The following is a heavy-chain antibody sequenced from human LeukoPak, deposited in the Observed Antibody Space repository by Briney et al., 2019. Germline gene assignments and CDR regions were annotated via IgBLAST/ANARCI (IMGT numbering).Heavy chain of an antibody. CDR2: IYYSGST. CDR1: GGSISSGDYN. J-gene: IGHJ4*02. Sequence: PSQTLSLTCTVSGGSISSGDYNWSWIRQPPGKGLEWIVYIYYSGSTYYNPSLKSRVTISVDTSKNQFSLKLSSVTAADTAVYYCARGMGYELGYNWNPFDYRGQGTLVTVSS. D-gene: IGHD1-20*01. CDR3: ARGMGYELGYNWNPFDY. V-gene: IGHV4-30-4*01.